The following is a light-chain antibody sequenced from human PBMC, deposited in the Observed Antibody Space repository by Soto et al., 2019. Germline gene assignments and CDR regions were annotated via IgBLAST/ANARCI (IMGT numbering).Light chain of an antibody. CDR2: GAS. Sequence: EIVLTQSPATLSVSPGERATLSCRASPSVSGNLAWYQQKPGQAPRLLIHGASTRATGIPARFSGSGYGTEFTLTISSLQSEDFAVYYCQEYNKWPPLTFGGGTKVEIK. CDR3: QEYNKWPPLT. CDR1: PSVSGN. V-gene: IGKV3-15*01. J-gene: IGKJ4*01.